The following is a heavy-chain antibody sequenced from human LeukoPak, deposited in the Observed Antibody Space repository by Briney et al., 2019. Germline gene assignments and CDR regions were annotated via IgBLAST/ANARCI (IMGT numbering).Heavy chain of an antibody. D-gene: IGHD7-27*01. J-gene: IGHJ4*02. CDR1: GFTFSNHG. CDR3: ARDLAWGAFDY. CDR2: VSPPGGGT. Sequence: GGSLRLACAASGFTFSNHGMNWVRQAPGKGLEWLSGVSPPGGGTYYADSVKGRFTISRDDSKNTLSLQMNSLRVEDTATYYCARDLAWGAFDYWGQGTLVTVSS. V-gene: IGHV3-23*01.